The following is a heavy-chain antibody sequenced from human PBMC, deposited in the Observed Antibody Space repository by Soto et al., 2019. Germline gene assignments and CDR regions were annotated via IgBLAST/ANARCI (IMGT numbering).Heavy chain of an antibody. D-gene: IGHD6-25*01. CDR1: GFTFSSYA. CDR3: AKAAATINYYHYYMDV. CDR2: ISASAGTT. V-gene: IGHV3-23*01. Sequence: EVQVLESGGGLVQPGGSLRLSCAASGFTFSSYAMSWFRQAPGGGLEWVSGISASAGTTYYADSVKGRFTISRDNSKNTLYLQMNSLRAEDTAIYYCAKAAATINYYHYYMDVWGKGTTVTVSS. J-gene: IGHJ6*03.